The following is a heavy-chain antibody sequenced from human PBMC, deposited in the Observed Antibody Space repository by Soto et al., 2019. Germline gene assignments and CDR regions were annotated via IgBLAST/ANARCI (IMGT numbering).Heavy chain of an antibody. CDR2: IWYDGSNK. CDR3: AREIRYCTNGVCYRDRRDIDY. D-gene: IGHD2-8*01. CDR1: GFTFSSYG. Sequence: VGSLRLSCAASGFTFSSYGMHWVRQAPGKGLEWVAVIWYDGSNKYYADSVKGRFTISRDNSKNTLYLQMNSLRAEDTAVYYCAREIRYCTNGVCYRDRRDIDYWGQGTLVTVSS. V-gene: IGHV3-33*01. J-gene: IGHJ4*02.